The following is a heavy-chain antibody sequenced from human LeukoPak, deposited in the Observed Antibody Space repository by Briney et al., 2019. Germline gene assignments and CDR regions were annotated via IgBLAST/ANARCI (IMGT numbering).Heavy chain of an antibody. CDR3: ARLGGGGYCSSTGCYLSYYYYYMDV. CDR1: GGSFSGYY. Sequence: SETLSLTCAVYGGSFSGYYWSWIRQPPGKGLEWIGEINHSGSTNYNPSLKSRVTISVDTSKNQFSLKLSSVIAADTAVYYCARLGGGGYCSSTGCYLSYYYYYMDVWGKGTSVTVSS. D-gene: IGHD2-2*01. V-gene: IGHV4-34*01. CDR2: INHSGST. J-gene: IGHJ6*03.